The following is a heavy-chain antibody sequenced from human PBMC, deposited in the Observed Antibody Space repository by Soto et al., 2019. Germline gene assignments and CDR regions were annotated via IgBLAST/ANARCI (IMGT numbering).Heavy chain of an antibody. Sequence: QVQLQQWGAGLLKPSETLSLTCAVYGGSFSGYYWSWIRQPPGTGLEWLGEINHSGSTNYNPSLNTRVNISLDTPNNKFSLKLSSVTAADTAVYYCARGPVLRFLECLFSSSSNWFDPWGQGTLVTVSS. CDR1: GGSFSGYY. CDR3: ARGPVLRFLECLFSSSSNWFDP. V-gene: IGHV4-34*01. D-gene: IGHD3-3*01. CDR2: INHSGST. J-gene: IGHJ5*02.